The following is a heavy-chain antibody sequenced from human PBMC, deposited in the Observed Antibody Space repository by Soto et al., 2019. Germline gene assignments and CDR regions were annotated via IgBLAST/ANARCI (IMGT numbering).Heavy chain of an antibody. V-gene: IGHV1-2*04. D-gene: IGHD2-15*01. Sequence: QVQLVQSGAEVKKPGASVKVSCKASGYTFTGYYMHWVRQAPGQGLEWMGWINPNSGGTNYAQKFQGWVTMTRDTSISTAYMELSRLRSDDTAVYYCARDLPDCSGGSCQGSDAFDIWGQGTMVTVSS. CDR2: INPNSGGT. CDR1: GYTFTGYY. J-gene: IGHJ3*02. CDR3: ARDLPDCSGGSCQGSDAFDI.